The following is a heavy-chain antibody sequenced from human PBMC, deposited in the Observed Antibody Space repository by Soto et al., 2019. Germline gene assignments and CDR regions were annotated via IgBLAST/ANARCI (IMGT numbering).Heavy chain of an antibody. V-gene: IGHV3-23*01. D-gene: IGHD6-19*01. Sequence: EVQLLESGGGLVQPGGSLRLSCAASGFTFSSYAMSWVRQDPGKGLEWVSAISGSGGSTYYADSVKGRFTISRDNSKTTLDLQMNSLSAEDTAVSYCAKVHDEQWLVHFYWGQGTLVTASS. J-gene: IGHJ4*02. CDR2: ISGSGGST. CDR1: GFTFSSYA. CDR3: AKVHDEQWLVHFY.